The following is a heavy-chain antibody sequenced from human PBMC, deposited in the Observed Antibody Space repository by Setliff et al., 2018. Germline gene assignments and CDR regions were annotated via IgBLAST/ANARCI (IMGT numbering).Heavy chain of an antibody. CDR2: INTNTGNP. J-gene: IGHJ6*03. CDR1: GYTFTTYA. Sequence: ASVKVSCKASGYTFTTYAISWMRQAPGQGLECMGWINTNTGNPSYAQGFTGRFVFSLDTSVSTAYLQISSLKAEDTALYYCARASRFGTIKYRGDYYMDVWCRGTTVTVSS. D-gene: IGHD3-10*01. V-gene: IGHV7-4-1*02. CDR3: ARASRFGTIKYRGDYYMDV.